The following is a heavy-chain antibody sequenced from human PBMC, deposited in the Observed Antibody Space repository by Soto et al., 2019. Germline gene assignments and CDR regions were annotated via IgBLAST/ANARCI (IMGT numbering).Heavy chain of an antibody. V-gene: IGHV5-51*01. CDR1: GYSFTSYW. Sequence: GESLKISCKGSGYSFTSYWIGWVRQMPGKGLEWMGIIYPGDSDTRYSPSFQGQVTISADKSISTAYLKLSSVTAADTAVYYCARSPGYNWNYGWYYYYGMDVWGQGTTVTVSS. J-gene: IGHJ6*02. D-gene: IGHD1-7*01. CDR2: IYPGDSDT. CDR3: ARSPGYNWNYGWYYYYGMDV.